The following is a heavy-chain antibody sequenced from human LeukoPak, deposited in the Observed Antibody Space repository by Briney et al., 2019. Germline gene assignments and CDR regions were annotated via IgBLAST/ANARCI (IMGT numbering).Heavy chain of an antibody. Sequence: PSETLSLTCTVSGGSISSGDYYWSWIRQPPGKGREWIGYIYYSGSTYYNPSLKSRVTISVDTSKNQFSLKLRSVTAAATAVYYCALTIRGVPFDAFDIWGQGTMVTVSS. D-gene: IGHD3-10*01. CDR2: IYYSGST. CDR3: ALTIRGVPFDAFDI. V-gene: IGHV4-30-4*08. J-gene: IGHJ3*02. CDR1: GGSISSGDYY.